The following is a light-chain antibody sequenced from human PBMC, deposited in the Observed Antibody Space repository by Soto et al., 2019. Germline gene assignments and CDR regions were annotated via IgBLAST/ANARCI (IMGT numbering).Light chain of an antibody. Sequence: QSALTQPASVSGSPGQSITISCTGSSDDVGGHNYVSWYQQHPGKAPKLIIYDVSNRPSGASNRFSGSKSGNTASLTISGLQAEDEADYYCSSYATSDTVIFGGGTQLTVL. CDR1: SDDVGGHNY. V-gene: IGLV2-14*03. J-gene: IGLJ2*01. CDR3: SSYATSDTVI. CDR2: DVS.